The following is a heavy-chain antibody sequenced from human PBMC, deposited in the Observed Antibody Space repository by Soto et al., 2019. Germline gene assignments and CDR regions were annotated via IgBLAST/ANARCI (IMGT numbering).Heavy chain of an antibody. V-gene: IGHV1-18*01. CDR3: ARDLGSSLDNWFDP. CDR2: ISAYNGNT. J-gene: IGHJ5*02. D-gene: IGHD6-6*01. CDR1: GYTFTSYG. Sequence: ASVKVSCQASGYTFTSYGISWGRQAPGQGLEWMVWISAYNGNTNYAQKLQGRVTITTDTSTSTAYMELRSLRSYVTAVYYCARDLGSSLDNWFDPWGQGTLVTVSS.